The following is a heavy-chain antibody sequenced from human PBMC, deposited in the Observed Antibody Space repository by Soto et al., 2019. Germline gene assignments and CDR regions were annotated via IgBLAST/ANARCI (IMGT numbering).Heavy chain of an antibody. D-gene: IGHD6-19*01. J-gene: IGHJ4*02. CDR2: ISSSST. CDR3: ANPIAVSGTGGFDF. V-gene: IGHV3-23*01. CDR1: GFTFSGYA. Sequence: EVQLLESGGGLVQPGGSLRLSCAASGFTFSGYAMSWVRQAPGKGLEWVSSISSSSTYYADSVKGRCTISRDNSKNPLYLQMSSLRAEDTAVYYCANPIAVSGTGGFDFWGQGTLVTVSS.